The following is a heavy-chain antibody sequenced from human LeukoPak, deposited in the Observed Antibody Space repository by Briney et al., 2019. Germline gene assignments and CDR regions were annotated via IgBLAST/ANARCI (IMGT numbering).Heavy chain of an antibody. D-gene: IGHD3-9*01. Sequence: GGSLRLSCAASGFTFSSYWMSWVRQAPGKGLEWVANIKQDGSEKYYADSVKGRFTISRDNSKNTLYLQMNSLRAEDTAVYYCARAAQDYYDILAGYSAGCDYWGQGTLVTVSS. J-gene: IGHJ4*02. CDR1: GFTFSSYW. CDR3: ARAAQDYYDILAGYSAGCDY. CDR2: IKQDGSEK. V-gene: IGHV3-7*01.